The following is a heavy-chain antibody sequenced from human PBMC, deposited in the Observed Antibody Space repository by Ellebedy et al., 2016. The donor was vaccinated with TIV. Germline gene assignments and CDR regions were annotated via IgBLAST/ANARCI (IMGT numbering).Heavy chain of an antibody. Sequence: PGGSLRLSCAASGFTFSGYAMSWVRQAPGKGLECISFITSTSDNRYYADSVKGRFTISRDNAKNSLYLQMNSLRAEDTAVYYCAKDEVVAARYYYYGMDVWGQGTTVTVSS. D-gene: IGHD2-15*01. J-gene: IGHJ6*02. CDR2: ITSTSDNR. CDR1: GFTFSGYA. CDR3: AKDEVVAARYYYYGMDV. V-gene: IGHV3-48*04.